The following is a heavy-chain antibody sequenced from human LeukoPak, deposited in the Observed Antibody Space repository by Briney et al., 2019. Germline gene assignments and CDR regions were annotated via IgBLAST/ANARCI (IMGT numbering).Heavy chain of an antibody. Sequence: SETLSLTCTVSGGSVSSGSYYWSWIRQPPGKGLEWIGYIYYSGSTNYNPPLKSRVTISIDTSKNQFSLKLSSVTAADTAVYYCARDSPRRVFLDAFDIWGQGTMVTVSS. J-gene: IGHJ3*02. CDR3: ARDSPRRVFLDAFDI. D-gene: IGHD5-24*01. CDR1: GGSVSSGSYY. V-gene: IGHV4-61*01. CDR2: IYYSGST.